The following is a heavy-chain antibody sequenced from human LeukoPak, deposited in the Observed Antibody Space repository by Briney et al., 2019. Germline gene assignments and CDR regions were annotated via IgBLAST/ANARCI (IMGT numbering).Heavy chain of an antibody. D-gene: IGHD3-10*01. CDR1: GFTFTTHG. J-gene: IGHJ6*02. CDR3: AKDNARGRWAV. Sequence: GGSLRLSCAAAGFTFTTHGFHWVRQAPGKGLEWVALIYSDGSRTYYADSVKGRFTVSRDDSKNTLFLQMDSLRPDDTAVYYCAKDNARGRWAVWGQGTTVTVSS. V-gene: IGHV3-33*06. CDR2: IYSDGSRT.